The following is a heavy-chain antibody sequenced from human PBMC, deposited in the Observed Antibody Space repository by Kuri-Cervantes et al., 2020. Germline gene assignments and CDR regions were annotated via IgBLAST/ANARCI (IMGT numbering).Heavy chain of an antibody. CDR2: IRSKAYGGTT. CDR3: AKLGAVTYYYYYYMDV. CDR1: GFTFGDYA. J-gene: IGHJ6*03. V-gene: IGHV3-49*04. D-gene: IGHD3-16*01. Sequence: GESLKISCTASGFTFGDYAMSWVRQAPGKGLEWVGFIRSKAYGGTTEYAASVKGRFTISRDDSKSIAYLQMNSLRAEDTAVYYCAKLGAVTYYYYYYMDVWGKGTTVTVSS.